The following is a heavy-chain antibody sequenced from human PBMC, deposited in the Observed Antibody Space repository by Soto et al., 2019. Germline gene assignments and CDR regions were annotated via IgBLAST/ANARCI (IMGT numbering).Heavy chain of an antibody. Sequence: EAQLLESGGGSVQPGGSLRLSCAASGFTFSTYAVAWVRQSPGKGLEWVSSISASGGGTWYADSVKGRFTISRDNSKNTLYLQMNSLRAEDTAVYYCARRPTATVFWGQGTLVTGSS. D-gene: IGHD1-1*01. J-gene: IGHJ4*02. V-gene: IGHV3-23*01. CDR1: GFTFSTYA. CDR3: ARRPTATVF. CDR2: ISASGGGT.